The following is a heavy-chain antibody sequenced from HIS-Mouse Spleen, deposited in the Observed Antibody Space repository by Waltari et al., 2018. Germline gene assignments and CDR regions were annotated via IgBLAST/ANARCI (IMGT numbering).Heavy chain of an antibody. CDR2: ISYDGSNK. Sequence: QVQLVESGGGVVKPGRSLRLSCAASGFTFSSSGVRWVRQAPGKGLEWVAVISYDGSNKYYADSVKGRFTISRDNSKNTLYLQMNSLRAEDTAVYYCAKASSGWLDYWGQGTLVTVSS. D-gene: IGHD6-19*01. J-gene: IGHJ4*02. V-gene: IGHV3-30*18. CDR1: GFTFSSSG. CDR3: AKASSGWLDY.